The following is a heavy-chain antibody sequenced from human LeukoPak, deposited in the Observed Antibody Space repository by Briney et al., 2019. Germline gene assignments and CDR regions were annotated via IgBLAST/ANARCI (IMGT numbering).Heavy chain of an antibody. CDR1: SASISSGPYY. V-gene: IGHV4-39*01. CDR3: ARHKRIHIVVVTAWFDP. D-gene: IGHD2-21*02. Sequence: PSETLSLTCTVSSASISSGPYYWAWIRQSPGKGLEWIGSISYSGTTYYNPSLESRVTISVDTSKNHFSLKLSSVTAADTAVYYCARHKRIHIVVVTAWFDPWGQGTLVTVSS. CDR2: ISYSGTT. J-gene: IGHJ5*02.